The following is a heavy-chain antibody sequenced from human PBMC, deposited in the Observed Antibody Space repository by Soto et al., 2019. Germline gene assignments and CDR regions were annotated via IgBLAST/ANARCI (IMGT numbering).Heavy chain of an antibody. D-gene: IGHD6-13*01. CDR2: IKQDGSEK. V-gene: IGHV3-7*01. CDR1: GFTFSSYW. CDR3: ARERRGSSWYGDGWYYGMDV. Sequence: QPGGSLRLSCAASGFTFSSYWMSWVRQAPGKGLEWVANIKQDGSEKYYVDSVKGRFTISRDNAKNSLYLQMNSLRAEDTAVYYCARERRGSSWYGDGWYYGMDVWGQGTTVTVSS. J-gene: IGHJ6*02.